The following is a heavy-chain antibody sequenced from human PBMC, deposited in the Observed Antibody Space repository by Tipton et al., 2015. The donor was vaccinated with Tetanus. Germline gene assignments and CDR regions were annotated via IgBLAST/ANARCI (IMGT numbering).Heavy chain of an antibody. CDR2: IIPIFGTA. J-gene: IGHJ6*02. V-gene: IGHV1-69*06. CDR3: ARAIAAVGNYYYYGMDV. D-gene: IGHD6-13*01. Sequence: QLVQSGAEVKKPGSSVKVSCKASGGTFSSYAISWVRQAPGQGLEWMGGIIPIFGTANYAQKFQGRVTITADKSTSTAYMELSSLRSEDTAVYYCARAIAAVGNYYYYGMDVWGQGTTVTVSS. CDR1: GGTFSSYA.